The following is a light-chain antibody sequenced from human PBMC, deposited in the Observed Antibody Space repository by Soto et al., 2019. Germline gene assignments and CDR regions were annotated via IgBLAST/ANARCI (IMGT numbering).Light chain of an antibody. CDR3: SSYASGITLVL. V-gene: IGLV2-14*03. Sequence: ALTQPASVSGSPGQSITISCTGTSRDVGAYNYVSWYQQVPGKAPKLIIYDVNNRPSGVSSRFSGSRSGNTASLTVSGLQAEDEADYYCSSYASGITLVLFGGGTKLTVL. CDR1: SRDVGAYNY. J-gene: IGLJ2*01. CDR2: DVN.